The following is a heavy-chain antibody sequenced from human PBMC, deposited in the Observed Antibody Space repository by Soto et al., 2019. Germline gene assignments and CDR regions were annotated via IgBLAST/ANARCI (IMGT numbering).Heavy chain of an antibody. D-gene: IGHD3-22*01. CDR2: IYYSGST. CDR3: ARGLYYSDSSGYPFFDP. CDR1: GGSISSGGYY. J-gene: IGHJ5*02. V-gene: IGHV4-31*03. Sequence: SETLSLTCTVSGGSISSGGYYWSWIRQHPGTGLEWIGYIYYSGSTYYNPSLKSRVTISLDTSKNQFSLKLSSVTAADTAVYYCARGLYYSDSSGYPFFDPWGQGTLVTVSP.